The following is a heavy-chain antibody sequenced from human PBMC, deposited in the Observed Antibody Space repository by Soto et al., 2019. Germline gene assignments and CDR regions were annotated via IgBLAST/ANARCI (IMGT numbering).Heavy chain of an antibody. J-gene: IGHJ4*02. CDR2: INDDGSSA. CDR1: GFTFGSYW. Sequence: VQLVESGGNLVQPGGSLRLSCAVSGFTFGSYWMHWVRQAPGRGLVWVSRINDDGSSASYADSVKGRFTISRDNAKNTLYLQMRSLRAEDTAVYYCVREDVAMATNDYWGQGTLVTVSS. CDR3: VREDVAMATNDY. D-gene: IGHD5-12*01. V-gene: IGHV3-74*01.